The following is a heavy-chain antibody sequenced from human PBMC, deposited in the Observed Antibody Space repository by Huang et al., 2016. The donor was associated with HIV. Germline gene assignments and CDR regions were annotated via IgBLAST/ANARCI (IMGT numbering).Heavy chain of an antibody. CDR2: ISNDGRRK. J-gene: IGHJ4*02. CDR1: GFMFSTFG. CDR3: AKPSGDYEFFDF. Sequence: QVHLEESGGGVVQPGRPLDLSCPASGFMFSTFGIDWVRQAPGKRLEWVAGISNDGRRKYYVDSVKGRFTISRDNSKNIVYLQMNSLRPEDTAVYYCAKPSGDYEFFDFWGQGTVVTVSS. D-gene: IGHD4-17*01. V-gene: IGHV3-30*18.